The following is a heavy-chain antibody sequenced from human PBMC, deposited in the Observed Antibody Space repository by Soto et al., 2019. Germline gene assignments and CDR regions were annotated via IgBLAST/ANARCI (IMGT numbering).Heavy chain of an antibody. CDR1: GWDCTRYW. J-gene: IGHJ6*02. D-gene: IGHD3-16*01. CDR2: IYPGDSDT. V-gene: IGHV5-51*01. CDR3: ARRGEGRVYYYGMDV. Sequence: GESRKVSGRASGWDCTRYWVGGVRQINGKGLEWMGIIYPGDSDTRYSPSFQGQVTISADKSISTAYLQWSSLKASDTAMYYCARRGEGRVYYYGMDVWGQGTTVTV.